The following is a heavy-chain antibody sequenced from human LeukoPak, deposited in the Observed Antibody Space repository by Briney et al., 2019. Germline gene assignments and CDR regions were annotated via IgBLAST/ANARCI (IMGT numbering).Heavy chain of an antibody. CDR3: ARGPSGYHNT. CDR1: GFSFSSYA. D-gene: IGHD5-12*01. J-gene: IGHJ4*02. Sequence: GGSLRLSCAASGFSFSSYAMNWVRQAPGKGLEWVSCISTSSSYIYYADSVKGRFTISRDNAKNSLYLQMNSLRAEDTAVYYCARGPSGYHNTGGQGTLVTVSS. V-gene: IGHV3-21*03. CDR2: ISTSSSYI.